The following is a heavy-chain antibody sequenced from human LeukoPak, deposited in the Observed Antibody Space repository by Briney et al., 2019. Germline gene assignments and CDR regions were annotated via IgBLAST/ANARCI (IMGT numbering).Heavy chain of an antibody. Sequence: GGSLRLSCAASGFTFSSYAMSWVRQAPGKGLEWVSAISGSGGSTYYADAVKGRFTISRDNSRNTLYLQMNSLRAEDTAVYYCAKGGSFYYDTSGYLYWGQGTLVTVSS. J-gene: IGHJ4*02. V-gene: IGHV3-23*01. CDR1: GFTFSSYA. CDR3: AKGGSFYYDTSGYLY. CDR2: ISGSGGST. D-gene: IGHD3-22*01.